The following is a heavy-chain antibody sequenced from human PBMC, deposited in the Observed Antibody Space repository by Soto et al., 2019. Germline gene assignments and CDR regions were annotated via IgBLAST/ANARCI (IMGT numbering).Heavy chain of an antibody. D-gene: IGHD1-26*01. V-gene: IGHV1-18*01. CDR2: ISAYNSNT. CDR3: AGEDVEVGAASDGDY. Sequence: QVQLVQSGAEVKKPGASVKVSCKASGYTFTSYGISWVRQAPGQGLEWMGWISAYNSNTNYAQKLQGRVTMTTNTSTSTASMELRSLRSDDTAVYYCAGEDVEVGAASDGDYWGQGTPVTLSS. J-gene: IGHJ4*02. CDR1: GYTFTSYG.